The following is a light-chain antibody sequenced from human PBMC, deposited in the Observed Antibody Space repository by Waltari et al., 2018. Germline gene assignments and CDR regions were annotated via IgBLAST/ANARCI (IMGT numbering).Light chain of an antibody. J-gene: IGKJ4*01. CDR2: DAS. CDR1: QSISSY. CDR3: QQYDKWPLT. Sequence: SSGASQSISSYLAWYQQKPGQAPRLLIHDASTRATSIPARFGGSGSGTEFTLTISSLQSEYFAVYYCQQYDKWPLTFGGGTEVEIK. V-gene: IGKV3-15*01.